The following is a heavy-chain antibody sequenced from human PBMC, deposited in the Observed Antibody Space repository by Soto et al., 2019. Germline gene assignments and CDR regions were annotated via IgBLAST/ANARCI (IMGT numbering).Heavy chain of an antibody. Sequence: GGSLRLSCAASGFSFSTYSMNWVRQAPGKGLEWVAYISKGITTTHYADSVRGRFTISRDNAKNSLFLQMDSLKVEDTAVYYCTRDPEALDYWGQGTLVTVAS. V-gene: IGHV3-48*01. CDR3: TRDPEALDY. CDR2: ISKGITTT. CDR1: GFSFSTYS. J-gene: IGHJ4*02.